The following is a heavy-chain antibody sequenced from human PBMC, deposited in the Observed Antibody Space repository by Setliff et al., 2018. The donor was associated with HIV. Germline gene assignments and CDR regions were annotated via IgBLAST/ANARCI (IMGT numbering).Heavy chain of an antibody. D-gene: IGHD3-10*01. J-gene: IGHJ5*02. CDR2: VSAIVRT. V-gene: IGHV4-4*07. CDR1: GGPVSGSYF. CDR3: AREEFPRLGSGSYSWFDP. Sequence: SETLSLTCTVSGGPVSGSYFWSWSRQPAGEGLEWIGSVSAIVRTNYNPSLKSQVTVSVDTSKNQFSLRLNSVTAADTAVYFCAREEFPRLGSGSYSWFDPWGQGTLVTVSS.